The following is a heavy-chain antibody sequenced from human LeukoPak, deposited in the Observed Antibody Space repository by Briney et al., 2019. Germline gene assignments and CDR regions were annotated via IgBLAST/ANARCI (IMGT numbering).Heavy chain of an antibody. CDR2: INPNSGGT. J-gene: IGHJ6*03. Sequence: EASVKVSCKASGYTLTGYYMHWVRQAPGQGLEWMRWINPNSGGTNYAQKFQGRVTMTRDTSISTAYMELSRLRSDDTAVYYCARDGEGYYYYMDVWGKGTTVTVSS. CDR1: GYTLTGYY. D-gene: IGHD3-3*01. V-gene: IGHV1-2*02. CDR3: ARDGEGYYYYMDV.